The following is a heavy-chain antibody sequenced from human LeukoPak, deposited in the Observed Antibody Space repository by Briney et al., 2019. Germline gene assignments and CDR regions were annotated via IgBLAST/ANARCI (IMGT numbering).Heavy chain of an antibody. D-gene: IGHD5-12*01. Sequence: PSETLSLTCTVSGGSISSYYWSWIRQPPGKGLEWIGYIYYSGSTNYNPSLKSRVTISVDTSKNQFSLKLSSVTAADTAVYYCARDRVPYSGYEPWGQGTLVTVSS. V-gene: IGHV4-59*01. CDR2: IYYSGST. CDR1: GGSISSYY. CDR3: ARDRVPYSGYEP. J-gene: IGHJ5*02.